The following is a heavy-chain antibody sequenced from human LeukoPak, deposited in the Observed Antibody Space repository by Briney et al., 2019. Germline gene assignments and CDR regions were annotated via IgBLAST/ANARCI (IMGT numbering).Heavy chain of an antibody. J-gene: IGHJ4*02. CDR3: ARDPMVRGAALDY. CDR2: ISSSSSYI. CDR1: GFTFSSYS. V-gene: IGHV3-21*01. Sequence: PGGSLTLSCAASGFTFSSYSMNWVRQAPGKGLEWVSSISSSSSYIYYADSVKGRFTISRDNAKNSLYLQMNSLRAEDTAVYYCARDPMVRGAALDYWGQGTLVTVSS. D-gene: IGHD3-10*01.